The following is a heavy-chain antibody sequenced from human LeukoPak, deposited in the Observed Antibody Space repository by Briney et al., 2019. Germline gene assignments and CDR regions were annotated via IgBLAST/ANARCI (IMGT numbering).Heavy chain of an antibody. CDR2: INHSGST. D-gene: IGHD5-18*01. CDR1: GGSFSGYC. CDR3: ARASRTAMAHFDY. Sequence: SETLSLTCAVYGGSFSGYCWSWIRQPPGKGLEWIGEINHSGSTNYNPSLKSRVTISVDTSKNQFSLKLSSVTAADTAVYYCARASRTAMAHFDYWGQGTLVTVSS. V-gene: IGHV4-34*01. J-gene: IGHJ4*02.